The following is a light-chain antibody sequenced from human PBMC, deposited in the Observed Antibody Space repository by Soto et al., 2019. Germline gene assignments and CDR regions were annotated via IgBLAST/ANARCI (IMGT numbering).Light chain of an antibody. V-gene: IGKV1-17*01. Sequence: DIQMTQSPGSLSSSVGDRVTITCRASQDIRNNLGGCQQKPAKAPKRLIYAASRWQSGVPSRFSGSGSGTDFTLTISSLQPEDFAAYYCLHYNSYPFTFGGGTRVEIK. CDR1: QDIRNN. CDR3: LHYNSYPFT. CDR2: AAS. J-gene: IGKJ4*01.